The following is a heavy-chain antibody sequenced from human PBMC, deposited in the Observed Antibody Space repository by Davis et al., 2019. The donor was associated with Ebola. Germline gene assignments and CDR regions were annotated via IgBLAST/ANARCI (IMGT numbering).Heavy chain of an antibody. CDR2: ISYSGST. Sequence: SETLSLTCAVSGGSISSGGYYWSWIRQHPEKGLEWLGYISYSGSTYYNPSLKSRVTISVDTSKSQFSLKLSSVTAADTAVYYCARRHFGGTDNWFDPWGQGTLVTVSS. J-gene: IGHJ5*02. CDR3: ARRHFGGTDNWFDP. CDR1: GGSISSGGYY. V-gene: IGHV4-31*11. D-gene: IGHD3-10*01.